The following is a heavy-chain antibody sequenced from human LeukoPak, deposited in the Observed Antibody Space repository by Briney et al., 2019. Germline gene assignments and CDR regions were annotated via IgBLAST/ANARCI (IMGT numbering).Heavy chain of an antibody. Sequence: GGSLRLSCAASVFTFSDYDMHGARQVTGRGLEWVSAIGIGGDTYHPSSVKGRVTIYTKNAKTFVYIQMNSQGAGDTAVSYCVRGRSSDTNNNSDMDVWGPGTTVTVSS. J-gene: IGHJ6*02. CDR2: IGIGGDT. CDR1: VFTFSDYD. V-gene: IGHV3-13*01. D-gene: IGHD1/OR15-1a*01. CDR3: VRGRSSDTNNNSDMDV.